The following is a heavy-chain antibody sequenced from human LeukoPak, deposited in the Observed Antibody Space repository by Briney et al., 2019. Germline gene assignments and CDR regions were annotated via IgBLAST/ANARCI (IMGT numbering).Heavy chain of an antibody. J-gene: IGHJ6*03. D-gene: IGHD3-9*01. Sequence: ASVKVSCKASGYTFTGYYMHWVRQAPGQGLEWMGWMNPNSGNTGYAQKFQGRVTITRNTSISTAYMELSSLRSEDTAVYYCARWGRYFDWFEDYYYYYMDVWGKGTTVTVSS. V-gene: IGHV1-8*03. CDR2: MNPNSGNT. CDR1: GYTFTGYY. CDR3: ARWGRYFDWFEDYYYYYMDV.